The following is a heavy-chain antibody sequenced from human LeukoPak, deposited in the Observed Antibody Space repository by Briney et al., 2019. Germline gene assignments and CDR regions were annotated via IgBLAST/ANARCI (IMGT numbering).Heavy chain of an antibody. D-gene: IGHD1-1*01. CDR2: ISAYNGNT. J-gene: IGHJ3*02. CDR3: ARAGTTGTADAFDI. CDR1: GYTFTSYG. Sequence: ASVKVSCKASGYTFTSYGISWVRQAPGQGLEWMGWISAYNGNTNYAQKFQGRVTITADKSTSTAYMELSSLRSEDTAVYYCARAGTTGTADAFDIWGQGTMVTVSS. V-gene: IGHV1-18*01.